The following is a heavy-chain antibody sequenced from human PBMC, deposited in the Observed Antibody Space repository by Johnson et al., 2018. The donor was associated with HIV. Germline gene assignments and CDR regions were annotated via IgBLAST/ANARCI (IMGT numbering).Heavy chain of an antibody. V-gene: IGHV3-30*04. CDR2: ISYDGSNE. Sequence: QMQLVESGGGVVQPGRSLRLSCAASGFTFSSYAMHWVRQAPGKGLEWVAVISYDGSNEYYADSLKGRFTVSRDNSKNTLYLQMNSLTADDTAVYYCARDQAYSSSWEGVFDIWGQGTRVIVSS. CDR3: ARDQAYSSSWEGVFDI. D-gene: IGHD6-13*01. CDR1: GFTFSSYA. J-gene: IGHJ3*02.